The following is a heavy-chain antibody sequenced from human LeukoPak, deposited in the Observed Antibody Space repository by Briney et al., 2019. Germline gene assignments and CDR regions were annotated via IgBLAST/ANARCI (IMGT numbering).Heavy chain of an antibody. J-gene: IGHJ3*02. Sequence: GGSLRLSCAASGFTFSRYWMHWVRQAPGKGLLWVSRINSDGSSTYYADSVKGRFTTSRDNARNALHLQMNSLTAEDTAVYYCVLDLFSSFAFDIWGQGTMVTVSS. V-gene: IGHV3-74*01. CDR2: INSDGSST. CDR1: GFTFSRYW. D-gene: IGHD3/OR15-3a*01. CDR3: VLDLFSSFAFDI.